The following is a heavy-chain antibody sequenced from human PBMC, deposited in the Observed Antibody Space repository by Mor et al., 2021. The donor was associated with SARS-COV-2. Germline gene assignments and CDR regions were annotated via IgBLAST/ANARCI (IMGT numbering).Heavy chain of an antibody. Sequence: GRFTISRDNSKNTLYVQMNSLRPEDTAVYYCARDYGSGSYSFDYWGQGTLVTVSS. CDR3: ARDYGSGSYSFDY. D-gene: IGHD3-10*01. J-gene: IGHJ4*02. V-gene: IGHV3-30*01.